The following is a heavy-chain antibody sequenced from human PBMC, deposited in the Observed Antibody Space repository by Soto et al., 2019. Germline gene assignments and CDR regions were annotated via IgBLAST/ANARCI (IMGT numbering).Heavy chain of an antibody. Sequence: ASETLSLTCTVPGGSISGYYWIWMRQPPGKGLEWIGYIYNSGSTNYNPSLNSRVTVSVDTSKNQFSLKVTSVTAADTAVYYCARLHGYCISSSCHGHYAMDVWGQGTTVTV. D-gene: IGHD2-2*01. V-gene: IGHV4-4*08. CDR2: IYNSGST. J-gene: IGHJ6*02. CDR1: GGSISGYY. CDR3: ARLHGYCISSSCHGHYAMDV.